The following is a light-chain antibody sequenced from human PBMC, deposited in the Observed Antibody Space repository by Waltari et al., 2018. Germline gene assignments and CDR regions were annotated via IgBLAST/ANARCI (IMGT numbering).Light chain of an antibody. CDR2: DAS. Sequence: IVLTQSPATLSLSPWERATLSCRASQTVRPYLAWFQQKPGQAPRLLIYDASNRAPGIPARFSGSGSGTDFSLTISSLEPEDFAVYYCLQRSLWPWTFGQGTKVAVK. V-gene: IGKV3-11*01. CDR3: LQRSLWPWT. J-gene: IGKJ1*01. CDR1: QTVRPY.